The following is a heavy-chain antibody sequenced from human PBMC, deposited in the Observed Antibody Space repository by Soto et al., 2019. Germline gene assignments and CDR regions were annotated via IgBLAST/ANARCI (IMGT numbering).Heavy chain of an antibody. CDR2: ISGSGGST. D-gene: IGHD6-19*01. CDR1: GFTFSSYA. V-gene: IGHV3-23*01. J-gene: IGHJ4*02. CDR3: AKDGGGAVAGLYYFDY. Sequence: GGSLRLSCAASGFTFSSYAMSWVRQAPGKGLEWVSAISGSGGSTYYADSVKGRFTISRDNSKNTLYLQMNSLRAEDTAVYYCAKDGGGAVAGLYYFDYWGQGTLVTVSS.